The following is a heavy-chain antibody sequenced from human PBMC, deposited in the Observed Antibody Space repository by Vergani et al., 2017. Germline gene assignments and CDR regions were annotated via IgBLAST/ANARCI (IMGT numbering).Heavy chain of an antibody. J-gene: IGHJ4*02. CDR2: IRSTNDGGTA. D-gene: IGHD2-2*02. CDR3: YTDYHDY. CDR1: GITFKNAW. Sequence: EVQVVESGGGLIKPGGSLRLSCVVSGITFKNAWINWVRQAPGKGLEWIGRIRSTNDGGTADYAAPLKGRFTISRDDSKDSAFLLVNNLKTEDTAVYFCYTDYHDYWGQGTLVTVSS. V-gene: IGHV3-15*01.